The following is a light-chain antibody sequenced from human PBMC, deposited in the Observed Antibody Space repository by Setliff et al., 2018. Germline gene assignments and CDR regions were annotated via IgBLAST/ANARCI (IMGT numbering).Light chain of an antibody. V-gene: IGLV2-14*03. CDR2: DVT. J-gene: IGLJ1*01. Sequence: QSALTQPASVSGSPGQSITISCTGISSDIHGFSYVSWYQQHPDKASKLLIYDVTYRPSGVSDRFSASMSGNTASLTISGLQAEDEGDYYCSSYTARSAVFGPGTKVTVL. CDR3: SSYTARSAV. CDR1: SSDIHGFSY.